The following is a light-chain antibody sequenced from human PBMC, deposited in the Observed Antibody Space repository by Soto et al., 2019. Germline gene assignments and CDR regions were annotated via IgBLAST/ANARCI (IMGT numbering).Light chain of an antibody. J-gene: IGKJ2*01. CDR3: QQYVFASYT. Sequence: IVLTQSPATLSLSPGVRAPLSCRASQSVDRSYLAWFQQKPGHAPSLLFHGASTWATGIPGRVSGSVSGTDFTLNISRLEPEDFAVYFGQQYVFASYTFGKGTKLEIK. V-gene: IGKV3-20*01. CDR2: GAS. CDR1: QSVDRSY.